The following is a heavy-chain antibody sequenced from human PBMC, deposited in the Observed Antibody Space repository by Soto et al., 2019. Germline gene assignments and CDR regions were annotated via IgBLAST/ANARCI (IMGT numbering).Heavy chain of an antibody. J-gene: IGHJ6*04. CDR3: ANVKPLDSMYV. CDR2: ISYDGSNK. D-gene: IGHD2-8*01. CDR1: GFTFSSYG. Sequence: GGSLRLSCAASGFTFSSYGMHWVRQAPGKGLEWVAVISYDGSNKYYADSVKGRFTISRDNSKNTLYLQMNSLRAEDTAVYYCANVKPLDSMYVWGKGSTVTVSS. V-gene: IGHV3-30*18.